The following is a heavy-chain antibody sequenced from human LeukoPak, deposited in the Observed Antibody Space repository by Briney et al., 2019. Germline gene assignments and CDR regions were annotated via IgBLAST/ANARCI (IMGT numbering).Heavy chain of an antibody. CDR1: GGSISSGGYY. V-gene: IGHV4-31*03. CDR3: ARGVHVSGAIFGVVIEGFDY. J-gene: IGHJ4*02. D-gene: IGHD3-3*01. CDR2: IYYSGST. Sequence: SETLSLTCTVSGGSISSGGYYWSWIRPHPGKGLEWIGYIYYSGSTYYNPSLKSRVTISVDTSKNQFSLKLSSVTAADTAVYYCARGVHVSGAIFGVVIEGFDYWGQGTMVTVSS.